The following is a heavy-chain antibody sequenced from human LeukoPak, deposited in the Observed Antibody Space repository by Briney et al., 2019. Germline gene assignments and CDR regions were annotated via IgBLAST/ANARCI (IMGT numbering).Heavy chain of an antibody. CDR1: GYSISSGYY. J-gene: IGHJ4*02. D-gene: IGHD3-3*01. Sequence: SETLSLTCTVSGYSISSGYYWGWIRQPPGKGLEWIGSIYHSGSTHFNPSLKSRVTISVDTSKNQFSLKLSSVTAADAAVYYCATYYTIFDPFDYWGQGTLVTVSS. CDR2: IYHSGST. CDR3: ATYYTIFDPFDY. V-gene: IGHV4-38-2*02.